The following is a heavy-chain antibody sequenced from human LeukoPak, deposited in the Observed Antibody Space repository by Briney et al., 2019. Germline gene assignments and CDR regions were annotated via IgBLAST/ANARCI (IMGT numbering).Heavy chain of an antibody. J-gene: IGHJ4*02. CDR2: LYYSGST. CDR3: ARGQGGNYYLNYFDY. Sequence: PSETLSLTCTVTGGSFSTYYWSWIRQPPGKGLEWIGHLYYSGSTNYNPSLRSRVTTSVDTSRNQFSLRLTSVTAADTAVYYCARGQGGNYYLNYFDYWGQGALVTVSS. D-gene: IGHD1-26*01. CDR1: GGSFSTYY. V-gene: IGHV4-59*12.